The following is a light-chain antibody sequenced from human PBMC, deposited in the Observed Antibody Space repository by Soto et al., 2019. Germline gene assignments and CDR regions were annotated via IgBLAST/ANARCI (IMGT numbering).Light chain of an antibody. CDR1: QYINTR. CDR2: QTS. V-gene: IGKV3-11*01. Sequence: EILLTQSTATLSSFPGDRVTLSCRASQYINTRLAWYQHRPGQAPRLLIYQTSIRAAGIPARFSASGSGTDFTLTISDVQPEDVALXYXHQRQXXXRTXGXGTKVDIK. CDR3: HQRQXXXRT. J-gene: IGKJ1*01.